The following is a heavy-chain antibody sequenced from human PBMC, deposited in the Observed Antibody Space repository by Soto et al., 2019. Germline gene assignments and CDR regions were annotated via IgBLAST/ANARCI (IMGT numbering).Heavy chain of an antibody. J-gene: IGHJ6*02. V-gene: IGHV3-66*01. CDR3: ARELYDFWSGYPYGMDV. CDR2: IYSGGST. Sequence: KGLEWVSVIYSGGSTYYADSVKGRFTISRDNSKNTLYLQMNSLRAEDTAVYYCARELYDFWSGYPYGMDVRRQGTTVTVFS. D-gene: IGHD3-3*01.